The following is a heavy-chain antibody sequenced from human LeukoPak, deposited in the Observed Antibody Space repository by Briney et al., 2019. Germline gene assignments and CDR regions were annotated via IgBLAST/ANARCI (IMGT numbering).Heavy chain of an antibody. Sequence: GGSLRLSCAASGFGFSRYAMTWVRQAPGKGLEWVSLITESGHSTYYTKSVKGRFTISRDNSKNTLYLQMNSLGVEDTALYFCAKGFACAEDRCYGLDSWGQGILIIVSS. CDR1: GFGFSRYA. CDR3: AKGFACAEDRCYGLDS. CDR2: ITESGHST. D-gene: IGHD4/OR15-4a*01. J-gene: IGHJ4*02. V-gene: IGHV3-23*01.